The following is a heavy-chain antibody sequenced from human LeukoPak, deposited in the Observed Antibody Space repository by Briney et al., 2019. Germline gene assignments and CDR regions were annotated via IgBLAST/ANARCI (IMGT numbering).Heavy chain of an antibody. Sequence: QPGGSLRLSCAASGFTFSSYGMHWVRQAPGKGLEWVASISYDGRNKYYADSVKGRFTISRDNSKKTLYLQMNRLRAEDTAIYYCAKDQNDYRDYYYGMDVWGQGTLVTVSS. V-gene: IGHV3-30*18. CDR3: AKDQNDYRDYYYGMDV. J-gene: IGHJ6*02. D-gene: IGHD4/OR15-4a*01. CDR2: ISYDGRNK. CDR1: GFTFSSYG.